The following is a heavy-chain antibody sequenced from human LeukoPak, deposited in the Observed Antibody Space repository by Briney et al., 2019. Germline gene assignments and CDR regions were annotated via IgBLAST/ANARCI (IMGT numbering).Heavy chain of an antibody. CDR2: ISGSGGST. J-gene: IGHJ1*01. D-gene: IGHD3-22*01. Sequence: GGSLRLSCVASGFTVSNNHVSWVRQAPGKGLEWVSAISGSGGSTYYADSVKGRFTISRDNSKNTLYLQMNSLRAEDTAVYYCAKDPDPYYYDSSGYSSWGQGTLVTVSS. V-gene: IGHV3-23*01. CDR1: GFTVSNNH. CDR3: AKDPDPYYYDSSGYSS.